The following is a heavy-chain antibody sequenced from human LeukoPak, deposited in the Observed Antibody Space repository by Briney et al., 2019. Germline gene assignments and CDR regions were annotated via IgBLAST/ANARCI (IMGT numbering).Heavy chain of an antibody. CDR2: INAYDGET. Sequence: ASVKVSCKASGYSFNNYGISWVRQAPGQGLEWMGWINAYDGETRCKQNLQGRVTMTTDTSTSTAYMELTSLTTDDTAVYYCARVPSSAHQLFSSDYWGQGTLVT. CDR1: GYSFNNYG. CDR3: ARVPSSAHQLFSSDY. D-gene: IGHD3-10*01. V-gene: IGHV1-18*01. J-gene: IGHJ4*02.